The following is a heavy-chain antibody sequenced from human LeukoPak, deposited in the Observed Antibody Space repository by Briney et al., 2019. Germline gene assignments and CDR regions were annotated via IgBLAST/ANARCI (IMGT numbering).Heavy chain of an antibody. CDR3: ARGVDY. D-gene: IGHD3-16*01. CDR1: GGSISSGSYY. Sequence: SETLSLTCTVSGGSISSGSYYWSWIRQPAGKGLEWIGRIYTSGSTNYNPSLKSRVTISVDTSKNQFSLKLSSVTAADTAVYYCARGVDYWGQGTLVTVSS. V-gene: IGHV4-61*02. CDR2: IYTSGST. J-gene: IGHJ4*02.